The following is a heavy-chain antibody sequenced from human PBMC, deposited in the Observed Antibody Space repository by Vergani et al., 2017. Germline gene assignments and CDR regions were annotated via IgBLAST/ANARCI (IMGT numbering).Heavy chain of an antibody. D-gene: IGHD6-13*01. V-gene: IGHV3-33*06. Sequence: VQLLESGGGLVQPGGSLRLSCAASGFTFSSYGMHWVRQAPGKGLEWVAVIWYDGSNKYYADSVKGRFTISRDNSKNTLYLQMNSLRAEDTAVYYCAKDPAGGGFAPWHWGQGTLVTVSS. CDR1: GFTFSSYG. J-gene: IGHJ4*02. CDR3: AKDPAGGGFAPWH. CDR2: IWYDGSNK.